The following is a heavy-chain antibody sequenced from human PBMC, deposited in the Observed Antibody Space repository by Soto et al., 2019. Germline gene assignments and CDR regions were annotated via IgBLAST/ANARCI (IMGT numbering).Heavy chain of an antibody. V-gene: IGHV3-23*01. J-gene: IGHJ4*02. CDR2: ISDIGGTT. D-gene: IGHD6-19*01. CDR3: AREYSSAWKTVDY. CDR1: GFTFDSNA. Sequence: EVQLLESGGGLVQPGRSLRLSCSASGFTFDSNAESWVRQAPGKGLEWVTAISDIGGTTYYADSVKGRFTISRDNSKNTLYLQMNSLRAEDTAVYYCAREYSSAWKTVDYWGQGTLVTVSS.